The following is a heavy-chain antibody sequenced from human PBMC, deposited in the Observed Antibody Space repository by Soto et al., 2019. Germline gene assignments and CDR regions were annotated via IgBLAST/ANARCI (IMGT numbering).Heavy chain of an antibody. CDR2: INPNNGDT. Sequence: QVQLVQSGAEVKKPGASVKVSCKASGYTFSGYYIHWVRQAPGQGPEWVGWINPNNGDTNYAQKYQGRVTMTRDTSITTVYMELSSLRSEDTAVYYCARALRNGYFYGMDIWGQGTTVTVSS. J-gene: IGHJ6*02. D-gene: IGHD2-8*01. CDR3: ARALRNGYFYGMDI. CDR1: GYTFSGYY. V-gene: IGHV1-2*02.